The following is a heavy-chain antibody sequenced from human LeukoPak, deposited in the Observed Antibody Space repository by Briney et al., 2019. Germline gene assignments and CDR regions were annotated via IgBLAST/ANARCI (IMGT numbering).Heavy chain of an antibody. Sequence: GGSLRLSCAASGFTFSSYAMHWVRQAPGKGLEWEAVISYDGSNKYYADSVKGRFTISRDNSKNTLYLQMNSLRAEDTAVYYCASALRIYYYFDYWGQGTLVTVSS. V-gene: IGHV3-30*04. CDR2: ISYDGSNK. CDR3: ASALRIYYYFDY. J-gene: IGHJ4*02. D-gene: IGHD1-26*01. CDR1: GFTFSSYA.